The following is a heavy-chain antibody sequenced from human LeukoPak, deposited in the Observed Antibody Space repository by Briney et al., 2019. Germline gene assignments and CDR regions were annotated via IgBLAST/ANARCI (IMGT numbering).Heavy chain of an antibody. CDR1: GGSFSGYY. J-gene: IGHJ4*02. D-gene: IGHD3-22*01. CDR3: ARAGDSSGYCDS. Sequence: SETLSLTCAVYGGSFSGYYWSWIRQPRGKGLEWIGEINHSGSTNYNPSLKSRVTMAVDTSKNQFSLKLSSVTAADTAVYYCARAGDSSGYCDSWGQGTLVTVSS. CDR2: INHSGST. V-gene: IGHV4-34*01.